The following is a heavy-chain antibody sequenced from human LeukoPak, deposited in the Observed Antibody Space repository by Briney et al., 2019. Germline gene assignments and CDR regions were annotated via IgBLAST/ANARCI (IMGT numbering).Heavy chain of an antibody. D-gene: IGHD4-23*01. CDR1: GFTFSSYG. CDR3: AKSVVSGGHYYYYMDV. V-gene: IGHV3-23*01. J-gene: IGHJ6*03. CDR2: ISGSGGRT. Sequence: GGSLRLSCAASGFTFSSYGMSWVRQSPGKGLEWVSAISGSGGRTYYADSVKGRFTISRDNSKNTLYLQMNSLRAEDTAVYYCAKSVVSGGHYYYYMDVWGKGTTVTISS.